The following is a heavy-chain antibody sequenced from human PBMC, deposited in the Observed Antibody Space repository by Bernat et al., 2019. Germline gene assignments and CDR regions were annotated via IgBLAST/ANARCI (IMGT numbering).Heavy chain of an antibody. J-gene: IGHJ6*02. Sequence: EVQLLESGGGLVQPGGSLRLSCAASGFTFSSYAMSWVRQAPGKGLEWVSAISGSGGSTYYADSVKGRFTISRDNSKNTLYLQMNSLRAEDTAVYYCAKYNPTATRVIDYYYYGMDVWGQGTTVTVSS. D-gene: IGHD1-14*01. CDR1: GFTFSSYA. V-gene: IGHV3-23*01. CDR2: ISGSGGST. CDR3: AKYNPTATRVIDYYYYGMDV.